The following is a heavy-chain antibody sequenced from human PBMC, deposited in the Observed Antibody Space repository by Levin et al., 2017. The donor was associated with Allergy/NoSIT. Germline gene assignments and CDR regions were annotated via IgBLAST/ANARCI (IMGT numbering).Heavy chain of an antibody. Sequence: HSQTLSLTCTVSGGSISSYYWSWIRLPPGKGLEYIGYIYYSGSTNYNPSLKSRVTISVDTSKNQFSLKLSSVTAADTAVYYCARKSKVGTYGYYMDVWGKGTTVTVSS. CDR3: ARKSKVGTYGYYMDV. V-gene: IGHV4-59*01. J-gene: IGHJ6*03. D-gene: IGHD3-10*01. CDR1: GGSISSYY. CDR2: IYYSGST.